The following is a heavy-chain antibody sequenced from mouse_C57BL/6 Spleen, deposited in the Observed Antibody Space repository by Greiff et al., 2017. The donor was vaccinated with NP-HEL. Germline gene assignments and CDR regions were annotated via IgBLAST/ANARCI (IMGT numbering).Heavy chain of an antibody. CDR3: ARSGGITTVVPDWYFDV. J-gene: IGHJ1*03. D-gene: IGHD1-1*01. Sequence: QVQLKQSGPELVKPGASVKLSCKASGYTFTSYDINWVKQRPGQGLEWIGWIYPRDGSTKYNEKFKGKATLTVDTSSSTAYMELHSLTSEDSAVYFCARSGGITTVVPDWYFDVWGTGTTVTVSS. CDR1: GYTFTSYD. V-gene: IGHV1-85*01. CDR2: IYPRDGST.